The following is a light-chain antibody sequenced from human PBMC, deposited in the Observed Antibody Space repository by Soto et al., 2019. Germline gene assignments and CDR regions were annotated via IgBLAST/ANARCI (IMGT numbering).Light chain of an antibody. J-gene: IGKJ4*01. V-gene: IGKV3-15*01. Sequence: EIVMTQSPATLSVSPGERATLSCRASQSVSSNLAWYQQKPGQAPRLLISGASTRATGIPARFSGSGSGTEFTLTISSLQSEDFEVYYCQHYNNWPLTFGGGTKVEIK. CDR3: QHYNNWPLT. CDR1: QSVSSN. CDR2: GAS.